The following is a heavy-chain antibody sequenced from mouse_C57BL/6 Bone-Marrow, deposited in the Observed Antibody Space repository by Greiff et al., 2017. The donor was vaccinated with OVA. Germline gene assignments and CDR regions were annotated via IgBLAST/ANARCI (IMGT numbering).Heavy chain of an antibody. V-gene: IGHV14-4*01. Sequence: EVQRVESGAELVRPGASVKLSCTASGFNIKDDYMHWVKQRPEQGLEWIGWIDPENGDTEYASKFQGKATITADTSSNTAYLQLSSLTSEDTAVYYCTTSVNWYFDVWGTGTTVTVSS. CDR2: IDPENGDT. J-gene: IGHJ1*03. D-gene: IGHD2-13*01. CDR1: GFNIKDDY. CDR3: TTSVNWYFDV.